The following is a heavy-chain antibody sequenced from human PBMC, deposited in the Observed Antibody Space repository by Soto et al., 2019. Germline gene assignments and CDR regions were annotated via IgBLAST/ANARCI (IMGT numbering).Heavy chain of an antibody. CDR1: GFIFSNYA. Sequence: EVQLLESGGGLVQPGGSLRLSFAASGFIFSNYAMSCVRQAPGKGLEWVSGIIGTGTNTFYADSVKGRFTVSRDNSRNTLSLQMNSLGADDTALYCCAKYSGSGTWYIDSWGQGTLVTVSS. D-gene: IGHD6-25*01. J-gene: IGHJ4*02. V-gene: IGHV3-23*01. CDR2: IIGTGTNT. CDR3: AKYSGSGTWYIDS.